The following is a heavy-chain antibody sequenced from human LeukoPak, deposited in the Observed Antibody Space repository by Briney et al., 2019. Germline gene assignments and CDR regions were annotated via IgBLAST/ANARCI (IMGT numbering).Heavy chain of an antibody. CDR3: AREGNWNYRRYFDY. Sequence: GVSLRLSCAASGFTFSSYWMSWVRQAPGKGPEWVANIRQDGSEKYYVDSVKGRFTISRDNAKNSLYLQMNSLRAEDTAVYYCAREGNWNYRRYFDYWGQGTLVTVSS. CDR2: IRQDGSEK. CDR1: GFTFSSYW. V-gene: IGHV3-7*01. D-gene: IGHD1-7*01. J-gene: IGHJ4*02.